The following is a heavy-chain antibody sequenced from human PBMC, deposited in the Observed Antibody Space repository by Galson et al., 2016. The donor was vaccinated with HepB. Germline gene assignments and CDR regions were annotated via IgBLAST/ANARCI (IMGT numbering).Heavy chain of an antibody. CDR3: ERGSYGSGSTLDY. V-gene: IGHV2-70*04. Sequence: PALVKPTQTLTLTFTFSGFSLSTSGMRVSWIRQPSGKALEWLARIDWDDDEYYSTSLKTRLPISKDTSKNQVVLTMTNMDAVDTATYYCERGSYGSGSTLDYWGQGTLVTVSS. J-gene: IGHJ4*02. D-gene: IGHD3-10*01. CDR2: IDWDDDE. CDR1: GFSLSTSGMR.